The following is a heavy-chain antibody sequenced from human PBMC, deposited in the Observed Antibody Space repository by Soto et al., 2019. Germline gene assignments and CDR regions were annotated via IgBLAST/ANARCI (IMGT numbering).Heavy chain of an antibody. CDR1: GGSISSSSYY. Sequence: QLQLQESGPGLVKPSETLSLTCTVSGGSISSSSYYWGWIRQPPGKGLEWIGSIYYSGSTYYNPSLKSRVTISVDTSKNQFSLKLSSVTAADTAVYYCARLSIAAAGTHMDYWGQGTLVTVSS. CDR2: IYYSGST. CDR3: ARLSIAAAGTHMDY. V-gene: IGHV4-39*01. D-gene: IGHD6-13*01. J-gene: IGHJ4*02.